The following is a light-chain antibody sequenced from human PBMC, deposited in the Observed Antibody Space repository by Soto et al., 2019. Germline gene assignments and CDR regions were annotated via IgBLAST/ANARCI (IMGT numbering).Light chain of an antibody. J-gene: IGKJ4*01. CDR3: QQRSNSPVN. V-gene: IGKV3-11*01. CDR2: DAS. Sequence: EIVLTQSPATLSLSPGDRATLFCRASQSVHSYLAWYRLKPGQAPRLLIYDASNRATGIPARFSGSGSATDFILTISSLEPEDFAVSYCQQRSNSPVNFGGGARVEIK. CDR1: QSVHSY.